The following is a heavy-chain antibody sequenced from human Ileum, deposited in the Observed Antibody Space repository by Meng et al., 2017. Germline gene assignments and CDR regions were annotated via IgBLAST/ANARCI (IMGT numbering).Heavy chain of an antibody. J-gene: IGHJ4*02. V-gene: IGHV4-34*01. CDR2: INHSGST. CDR1: GGSFSGYY. D-gene: IGHD1-26*01. CDR3: VRGPARETHDFDY. Sequence: QGQLQQWGAGLLKPSETLSLTCAVYGGSFSGYYWSWIRQPPGKGLEWIGEINHSGSTNYNPPLKSRVTISVDTSKNQFSLKLTSVTAADTAMYYCVRGPARETHDFDYWGQGALVTVSS.